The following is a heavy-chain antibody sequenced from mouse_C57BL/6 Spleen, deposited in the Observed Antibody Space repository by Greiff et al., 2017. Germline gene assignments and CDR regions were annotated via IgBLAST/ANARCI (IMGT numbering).Heavy chain of an antibody. Sequence: QVQLQQSGAELVKPGASVKISCKASGYAFSSYWMNWVKQRPGKGLEWIGQIYPGDGDPNYNGKFKGKAALTEDKSSSTAYMQLSSLTSEDSAVYCCARRGSSYGYFDVWGTGTTVTVSS. CDR1: GYAFSSYW. CDR2: IYPGDGDP. D-gene: IGHD1-1*01. V-gene: IGHV1-80*01. J-gene: IGHJ1*03. CDR3: ARRGSSYGYFDV.